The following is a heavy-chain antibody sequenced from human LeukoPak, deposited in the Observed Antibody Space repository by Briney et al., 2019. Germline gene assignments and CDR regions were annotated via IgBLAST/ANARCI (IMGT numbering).Heavy chain of an antibody. D-gene: IGHD1-26*01. J-gene: IGHJ4*02. CDR2: INESGSS. V-gene: IGHV4-34*01. Sequence: LSLACAVDGGSLGVYCWSWISLPPGRGLGWIGEINESGSSNYNSALKSRVTISVDRSKNQFSLWLSSVTAADTAMYYCARAGGVVGAIPGAADFEHWGQGTLVTVSS. CDR3: ARAGGVVGAIPGAADFEH. CDR1: GGSLGVYC.